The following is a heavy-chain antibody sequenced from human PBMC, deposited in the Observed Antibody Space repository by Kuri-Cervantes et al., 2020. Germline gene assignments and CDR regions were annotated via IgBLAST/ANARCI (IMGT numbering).Heavy chain of an antibody. CDR2: ISWNSGSI. D-gene: IGHD2-8*02. J-gene: IGHJ4*02. Sequence: GGSLRLSCAASGFTFDAYAMHWVRQAPGKGLEWVSGISWNSGSIGYADSVKGRFTISKGNARNTWYVHVNALSVEDTAVYYCARVLGDCTAGGGHSGYWGQGTLVTVSS. V-gene: IGHV3-9*01. CDR3: ARVLGDCTAGGGHSGY. CDR1: GFTFDAYA.